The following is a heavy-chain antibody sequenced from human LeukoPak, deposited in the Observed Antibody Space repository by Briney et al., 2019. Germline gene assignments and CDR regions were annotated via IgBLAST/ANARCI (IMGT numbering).Heavy chain of an antibody. Sequence: GGSLRLSCAASDFTFSTYAMNWIRQAPGKGLEWVSSISSTGTYIYYGDLVQGRFTISRDTSKNKVYLQMNSLRAEDTAVYYCAKDRRLGDFPYYYYYMDVWGKGTTVTVSS. V-gene: IGHV3-21*01. CDR3: AKDRRLGDFPYYYYYMDV. D-gene: IGHD1-26*01. CDR2: ISSTGTYI. J-gene: IGHJ6*03. CDR1: DFTFSTYA.